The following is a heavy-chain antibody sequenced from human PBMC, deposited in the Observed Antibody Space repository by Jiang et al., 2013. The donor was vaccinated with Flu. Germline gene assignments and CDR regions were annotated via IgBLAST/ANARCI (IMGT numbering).Heavy chain of an antibody. CDR3: ARGHSSSPFDY. J-gene: IGHJ4*02. V-gene: IGHV1-3*01. Sequence: SGAEVKKPGASVKVSCKTSGYTFTSYTIHWVRQAPGQRFEWMGWINVGNGNTKYSQKFQGRVTINRDTSASTAYMELRSLRSDDTAVYYCARGHSSSPFDYWGQGTLVTVSS. D-gene: IGHD6-6*01. CDR2: INVGNGNT. CDR1: GYTFTSYT.